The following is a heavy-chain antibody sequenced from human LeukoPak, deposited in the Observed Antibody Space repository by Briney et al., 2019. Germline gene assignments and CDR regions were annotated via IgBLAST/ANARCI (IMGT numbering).Heavy chain of an antibody. V-gene: IGHV4-30-4*08. D-gene: IGHD5-24*01. J-gene: IGHJ4*02. CDR1: GGSISSGDYY. Sequence: KPSQTLSLTCTVSGGSISSGDYYWSWIRQPPGKGLEWIGYIYYSGSTYYNPSLKSRVTISVDTSKNQFSLKLSSVTAADTAVYYCARGARAGYNLEPFDYWGQGTLVTVSS. CDR2: IYYSGST. CDR3: ARGARAGYNLEPFDY.